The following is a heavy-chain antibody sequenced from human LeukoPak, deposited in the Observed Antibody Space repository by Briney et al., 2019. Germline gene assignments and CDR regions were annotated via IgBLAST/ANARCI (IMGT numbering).Heavy chain of an antibody. J-gene: IGHJ4*02. CDR1: GYSFSSYW. Sequence: GESLKISCKGLGYSFSSYWNAWVRQRPGKGLEWMGIIYPGGSETRYDPSFQGQVTISADSSTSTAYLQWSSPRASDTAMYYCPRASRDGYNQNFDHWGQGTLVTVSS. CDR2: IYPGGSET. CDR3: PRASRDGYNQNFDH. D-gene: IGHD5-24*01. V-gene: IGHV5-51*01.